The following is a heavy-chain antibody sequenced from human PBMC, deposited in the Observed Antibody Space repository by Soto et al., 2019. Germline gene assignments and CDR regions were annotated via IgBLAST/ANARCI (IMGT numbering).Heavy chain of an antibody. Sequence: PSETLSLTCTVSGSSISSYYWSWIRQPPGKGLEWIAYIYYSGSTNYNPSLKSRVTISVDTSKNQFSLKLSSVTAADTAVYYCARGDGSVTAGYYYYGMDVWGQGTTVTVSS. D-gene: IGHD1-26*01. CDR2: IYYSGST. CDR1: GSSISSYY. V-gene: IGHV4-59*01. CDR3: ARGDGSVTAGYYYYGMDV. J-gene: IGHJ6*02.